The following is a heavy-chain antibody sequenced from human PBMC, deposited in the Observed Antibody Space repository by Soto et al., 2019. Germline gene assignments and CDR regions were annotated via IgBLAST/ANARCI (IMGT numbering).Heavy chain of an antibody. CDR1: GLTFDDYA. D-gene: IGHD3-3*01. Sequence: PVGSLRLSCAASGLTFDDYAMHWVRQAPGKGLEWVSGISWNSGSIGYADSVKGRFTISRDNAKNSLYLQMNSLRAEDTALYYCARGDIASYYDFWSGYGSRYDYWGQGTLVTVSS. J-gene: IGHJ4*02. CDR2: ISWNSGSI. V-gene: IGHV3-9*01. CDR3: ARGDIASYYDFWSGYGSRYDY.